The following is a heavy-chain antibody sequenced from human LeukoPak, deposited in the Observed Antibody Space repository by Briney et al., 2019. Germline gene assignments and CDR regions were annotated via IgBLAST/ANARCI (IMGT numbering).Heavy chain of an antibody. J-gene: IGHJ4*02. CDR2: ISSRSSYT. V-gene: IGHV3-21*05. CDR1: GFTFSSYA. CDR3: ARDQLAVAGNFDS. D-gene: IGHD6-19*01. Sequence: PGGSLRLSCSASGFTFSSYAMHWVRQAPGKGLEWVSYISSRSSYTNYADSVKGRFTISRDNAKKSLYLQMNSLRAEDTAVYYCARDQLAVAGNFDSWGQGTLVTVSS.